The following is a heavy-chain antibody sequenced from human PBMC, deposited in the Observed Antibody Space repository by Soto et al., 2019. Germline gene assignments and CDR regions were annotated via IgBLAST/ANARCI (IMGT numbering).Heavy chain of an antibody. V-gene: IGHV5-51*01. CDR2: IYPVDSDT. CDR3: ARQDGDGLFYFDY. Sequence: RQKNGKGLEWMGVIYPVDSDTRYSPSFQGQVTISVDKSINTAYLQWSSLQASDTAIYYCARQDGDGLFYFDYWGQGTPVTVSS. D-gene: IGHD4-17*01. J-gene: IGHJ4*02.